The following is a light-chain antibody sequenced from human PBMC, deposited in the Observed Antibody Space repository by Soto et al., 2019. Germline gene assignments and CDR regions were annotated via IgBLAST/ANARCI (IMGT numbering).Light chain of an antibody. V-gene: IGLV1-44*01. J-gene: IGLJ2*01. CDR2: NDD. Sequence: QSVLTQPPSASGTPGQRVTISCSGSTSNLGSNTVSWFQHLPGTAPKLLIYNDDQWPSGVPDRFSGSRFGTSASLAISGLQSEDEADYYCAAWDDSLTGPVFGGGTKLTVL. CDR1: TSNLGSNT. CDR3: AAWDDSLTGPV.